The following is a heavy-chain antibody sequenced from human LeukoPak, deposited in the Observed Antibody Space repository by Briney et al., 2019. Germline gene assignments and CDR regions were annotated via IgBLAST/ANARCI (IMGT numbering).Heavy chain of an antibody. Sequence: SSETLSLTCTVSGGSISSSSYYWGWIRQPPGKGLEWIGSIYYSGSTYYNPSLKSRVTISVDTSKNQFSLELSSVTAADTAVYYCARRSKTYHGEYGSGSSPPAWFDPWGQGTLVTVSS. CDR1: GGSISSSSYY. CDR3: ARRSKTYHGEYGSGSSPPAWFDP. CDR2: IYYSGST. D-gene: IGHD3-10*01. V-gene: IGHV4-39*07. J-gene: IGHJ5*02.